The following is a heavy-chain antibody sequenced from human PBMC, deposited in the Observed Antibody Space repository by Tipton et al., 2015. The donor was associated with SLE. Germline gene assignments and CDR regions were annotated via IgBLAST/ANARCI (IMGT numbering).Heavy chain of an antibody. CDR1: GGSISSYY. D-gene: IGHD3-10*01. Sequence: TLSLTCTVSGGSISSYYWSWIRQPPGKGLEWIGDIYTSGSTNYNPSLKSRVTISVDTSKNQFSLKLSSVTAADTAVYYCASGAGDWYFDLWGRGTLVTVSS. J-gene: IGHJ2*01. V-gene: IGHV4-4*08. CDR2: IYTSGST. CDR3: ASGAGDWYFDL.